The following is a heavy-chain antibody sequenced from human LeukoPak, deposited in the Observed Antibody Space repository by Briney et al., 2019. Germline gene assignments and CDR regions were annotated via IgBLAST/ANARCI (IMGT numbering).Heavy chain of an antibody. V-gene: IGHV3-74*01. CDR2: INSDGSST. Sequence: PGGSLRLSCAASGFTFSSYEMNWVRQAPGKGLVWVSRINSDGSSTSYADSVKGRFTISRDNAKNTLYLQMNSLRAEDTAVYYCASYYSSPSSGWYNYWGQGTLVTVSS. CDR3: ASYYSSPSSGWYNY. J-gene: IGHJ4*02. D-gene: IGHD6-19*01. CDR1: GFTFSSYE.